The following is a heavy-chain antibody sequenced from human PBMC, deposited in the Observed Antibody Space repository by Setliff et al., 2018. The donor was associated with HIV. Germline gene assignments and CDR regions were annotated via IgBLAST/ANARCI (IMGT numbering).Heavy chain of an antibody. J-gene: IGHJ5*02. CDR3: ARLNVEMFVVMAATPGWFGP. V-gene: IGHV4-31*03. Sequence: SENLSLTCTVSGDSISSDAYYWSWIRQHPEKGLEWVGYISYSGGSYYNPSLKSRISISMDTSKNQFSLKLKSVTAADTAVYYCARLNVEMFVVMAATPGWFGPWGQGILVTVSS. CDR1: GDSISSDAYY. D-gene: IGHD2-15*01. CDR2: ISYSGGS.